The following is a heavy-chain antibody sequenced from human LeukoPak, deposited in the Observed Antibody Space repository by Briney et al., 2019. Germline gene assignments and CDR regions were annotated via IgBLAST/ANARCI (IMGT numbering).Heavy chain of an antibody. CDR2: ISPYGSQK. V-gene: IGHV3-30-3*01. Sequence: GGSLRLSCAASGFTFRDYTFHWVRAAPDKGLEWVAVISPYGSQKWYADSVKGRFTISRDNAENSLYLQMNSLRAEDTAVYYCARDSIQLWPNAIDFWGQGTLVTVSS. CDR1: GFTFRDYT. D-gene: IGHD1-1*01. J-gene: IGHJ4*02. CDR3: ARDSIQLWPNAIDF.